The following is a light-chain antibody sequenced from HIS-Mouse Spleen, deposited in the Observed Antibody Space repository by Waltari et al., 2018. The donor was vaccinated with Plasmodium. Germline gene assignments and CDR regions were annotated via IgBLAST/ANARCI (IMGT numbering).Light chain of an antibody. J-gene: IGLJ3*02. V-gene: IGLV2-11*01. Sequence: QSALTQPRSVSGSPGPSVTISCTGTSSDVGGSYYVPWYQQHPGKAPKLMIYDVSKRPSGVPDRFSGSKSGNTASLTISGLQAEDEADYYCCSYAGSYTWVFGGGTKLTVL. CDR3: CSYAGSYTWV. CDR1: SSDVGGSYY. CDR2: DVS.